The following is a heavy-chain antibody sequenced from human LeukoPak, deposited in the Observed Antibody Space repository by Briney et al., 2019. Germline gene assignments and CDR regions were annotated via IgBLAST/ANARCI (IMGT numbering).Heavy chain of an antibody. V-gene: IGHV3-7*03. D-gene: IGHD7-27*01. CDR2: IKHDGSEK. Sequence: GGSLRLSCAASGFTFSNYWMSWVRQAPGKGLEWVANIKHDGSEKYYVDSVKGRFTISRANAMNSLYRQMNSLRAEDTAVYYCARVSRWGLNHNPHYWGQGTLVTVSS. CDR1: GFTFSNYW. CDR3: ARVSRWGLNHNPHY. J-gene: IGHJ4*02.